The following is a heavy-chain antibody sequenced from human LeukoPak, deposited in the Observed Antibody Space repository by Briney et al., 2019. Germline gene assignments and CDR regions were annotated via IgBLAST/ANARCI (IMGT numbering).Heavy chain of an antibody. CDR2: IYYRGST. Sequence: SETLSLTCTVSVGSISTNNYYCGWIRQPPGKGLEWIGTIYYRGSTYYKSSLKNRLTISVDTFKNQFSLKLSSVTAADTAVYFCARQGDGFKTANFDYWGQGTLVTVSS. CDR1: VGSISTNNYY. V-gene: IGHV4-39*01. CDR3: ARQGDGFKTANFDY. D-gene: IGHD5-24*01. J-gene: IGHJ4*02.